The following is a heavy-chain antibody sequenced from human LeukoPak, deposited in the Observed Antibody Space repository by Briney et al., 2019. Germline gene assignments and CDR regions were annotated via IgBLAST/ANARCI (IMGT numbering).Heavy chain of an antibody. CDR1: GGSISSGDYY. CDR3: ARDTVRGVIGY. Sequence: PSETLSLTCTVSGGSISSGDYYWSWIRQPPGKGLEWIGYIYYSGSTYYNPSLKSRVTISVDTSKNQFSLKLSSVTAADTAVYYCARDTVRGVIGYWGQGTLVTVSS. D-gene: IGHD3-10*01. CDR2: IYYSGST. V-gene: IGHV4-30-4*01. J-gene: IGHJ4*02.